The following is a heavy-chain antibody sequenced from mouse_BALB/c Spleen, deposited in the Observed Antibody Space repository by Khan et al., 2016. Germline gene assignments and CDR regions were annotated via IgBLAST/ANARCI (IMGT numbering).Heavy chain of an antibody. CDR2: ISYSGST. CDR1: GYSITSDYA. CDR3: ASSGYYGSRAY. Sequence: EVQLQESGPGLVKPSQSLSLTCTVTGYSITSDYAWNWIRQFPGNKLEWMGYISYSGSTSYNPSLKSRISITRDTSKNQFFLQLNSVTTEDTATYYGASSGYYGSRAYWGQGTLVTVAA. D-gene: IGHD1-1*01. J-gene: IGHJ3*01. V-gene: IGHV3-2*02.